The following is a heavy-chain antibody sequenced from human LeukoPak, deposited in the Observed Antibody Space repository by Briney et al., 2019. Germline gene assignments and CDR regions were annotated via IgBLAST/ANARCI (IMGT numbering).Heavy chain of an antibody. CDR2: IYPSGGST. D-gene: IGHD6-19*01. CDR1: GYSFTRHY. V-gene: IGHV1-46*01. J-gene: IGHJ5*02. Sequence: ASVKVSCKASGYSFTRHYIQWVRQAPGQGLEWMGIIYPSGGSTSYAQKFQGRVTLTRDTSTSTVYMELCSLRSEDTAVYYCARERGVAVAGEGVDPWGQGTRVTVSS. CDR3: ARERGVAVAGEGVDP.